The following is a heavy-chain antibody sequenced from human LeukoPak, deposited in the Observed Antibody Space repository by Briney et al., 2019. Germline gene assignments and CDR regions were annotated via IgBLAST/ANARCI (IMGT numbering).Heavy chain of an antibody. Sequence: SETLSLTCTVSGGSISSSSYSWSWIRQPPGKGLEWIGYIYHSGSTYYNPSLKSRVTISVDRSKNQFSLKLSSVTAADTAVYYCASSPTWIQDAFDIWGQGTMVTVSS. CDR3: ASSPTWIQDAFDI. CDR1: GGSISSSSYS. V-gene: IGHV4-30-2*01. D-gene: IGHD5-18*01. CDR2: IYHSGST. J-gene: IGHJ3*02.